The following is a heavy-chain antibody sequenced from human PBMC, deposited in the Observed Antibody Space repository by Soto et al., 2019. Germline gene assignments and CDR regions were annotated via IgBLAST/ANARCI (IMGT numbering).Heavy chain of an antibody. J-gene: IGHJ6*02. D-gene: IGHD6-13*01. Sequence: SETLSLTCTVSGGSISSSSYYWGWIRQPPGKGLEWIGSIYYSGSTYYNPSLKSRVTISVDTSKNQFSLKLSSVTAADTAVYYCARLGYSSWYYYYYYYGMDVWGQGTTVTVSS. CDR3: ARLGYSSWYYYYYYYGMDV. CDR2: IYYSGST. CDR1: GGSISSSSYY. V-gene: IGHV4-39*01.